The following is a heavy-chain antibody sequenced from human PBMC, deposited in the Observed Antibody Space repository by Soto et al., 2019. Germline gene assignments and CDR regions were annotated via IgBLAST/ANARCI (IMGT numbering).Heavy chain of an antibody. J-gene: IGHJ5*02. Sequence: QVQLQESGPGLVKPSQTLSLTCTVSGGSINSGGYYWSWIRQHPGKGLEWIGYIYNSVITYYNPSLKSRVTISLNTSENQFSLKLSSVTAADTAVYYCARGVYPWAQGTLVTVSS. V-gene: IGHV4-31*03. CDR2: IYNSVIT. CDR1: GGSINSGGYY. D-gene: IGHD6-6*01. CDR3: ARGVYP.